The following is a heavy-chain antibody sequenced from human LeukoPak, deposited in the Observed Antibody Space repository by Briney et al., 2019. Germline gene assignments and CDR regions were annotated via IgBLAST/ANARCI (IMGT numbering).Heavy chain of an antibody. CDR1: GFTFSNYG. Sequence: GRSLRPSCAASGFTFSNYGMHWVRQAPGKGLEWVAVIWYDGSKEYYADSVKGRFTISRDNSRNTLSLQMESLRVEDTAVYYCAIEYCSSTTCYGGVSDFWGQGTLVTVSS. CDR2: IWYDGSKE. CDR3: AIEYCSSTTCYGGVSDF. J-gene: IGHJ4*02. V-gene: IGHV3-33*01. D-gene: IGHD2-2*01.